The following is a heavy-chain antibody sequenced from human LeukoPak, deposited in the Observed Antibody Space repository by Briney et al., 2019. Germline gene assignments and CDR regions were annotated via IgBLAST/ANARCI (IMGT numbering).Heavy chain of an antibody. Sequence: PGGSLRLSCAASGFTFSSYAMSRVRQAPGKGLEWVSGISGSGVTTYYADSPKGRFTISRDNSKNTVYLQMNSLRAEDTATYYCAREVRTIGYWGQGTLVTVSS. CDR2: ISGSGVTT. D-gene: IGHD1-1*01. CDR3: AREVRTIGY. V-gene: IGHV3-23*01. CDR1: GFTFSSYA. J-gene: IGHJ4*02.